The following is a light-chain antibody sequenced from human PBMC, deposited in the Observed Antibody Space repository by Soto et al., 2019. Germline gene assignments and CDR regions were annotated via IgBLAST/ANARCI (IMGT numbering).Light chain of an antibody. V-gene: IGKV3-11*01. CDR3: QQRSNWPT. CDR1: QSVSSY. CDR2: DAS. J-gene: IGKJ4*01. Sequence: EIVLTQSPATLSLSPGERATLSCRASQSVSSYLAWCQQKPGQAPRLLIYDASNRATGIPARFSGSGSGTYFTLTISSLEPEDFAVYYCQQRSNWPTFGGGTKVEIK.